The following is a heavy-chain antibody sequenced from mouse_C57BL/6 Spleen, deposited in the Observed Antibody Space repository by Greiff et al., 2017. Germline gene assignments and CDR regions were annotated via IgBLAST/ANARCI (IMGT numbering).Heavy chain of an antibody. CDR1: GYAFTNYL. Sequence: QVQLKQSGAELVRPGTSVKVSCKASGYAFTNYLIEWVKQRPGQGLEWIGVINPGSGGTNYNEKFKGKATLTADKSSSTAYMQLSSLASEVSAVYFCARSGLYAMDYWGQGTSVTVSS. CDR2: INPGSGGT. J-gene: IGHJ4*01. V-gene: IGHV1-54*01. CDR3: ARSGLYAMDY. D-gene: IGHD3-1*01.